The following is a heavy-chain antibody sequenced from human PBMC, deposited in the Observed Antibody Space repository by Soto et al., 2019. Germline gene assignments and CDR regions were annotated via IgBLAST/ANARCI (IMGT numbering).Heavy chain of an antibody. D-gene: IGHD4-17*01. CDR3: ARGATTVEHYYYYGMDV. V-gene: IGHV4-34*01. Sequence: SLTCAVYGGSFSGYYWSWIRQPPGKGLEWIGEISHSGSTTYNPSLKSRVTISVDTSKNQFSLKLSSVTAADTAVYYCARGATTVEHYYYYGMDVWGQGTTVTVSS. CDR1: GGSFSGYY. CDR2: ISHSGST. J-gene: IGHJ6*02.